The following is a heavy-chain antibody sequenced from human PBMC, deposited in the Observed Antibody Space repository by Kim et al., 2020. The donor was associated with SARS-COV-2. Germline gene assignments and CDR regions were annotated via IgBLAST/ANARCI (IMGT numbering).Heavy chain of an antibody. D-gene: IGHD3-10*01. V-gene: IGHV3-21*01. CDR2: ISSHSIYI. Sequence: GGSLRLSCAASGFSFSRYSMNWGRQAPGKGLELGSTISSHSIYIYYADAAHSRFTIQTVNAENSLWSEMNSMRAEDTASYYCTRELSAGSPGGLDYWDRG. J-gene: IGHJ4*02. CDR1: GFSFSRYS. CDR3: TRELSAGSPGGLDY.